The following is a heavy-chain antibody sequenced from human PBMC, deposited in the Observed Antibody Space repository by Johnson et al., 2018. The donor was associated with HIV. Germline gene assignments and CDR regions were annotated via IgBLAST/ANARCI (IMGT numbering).Heavy chain of an antibody. D-gene: IGHD1-26*01. CDR2: IRYDGSNK. CDR3: ARARVVGARSSAFDI. Sequence: QVQLVESGGGVVQPGGSLRLSCAASGFTFSSYGMHWVRQAPGKGLEWVAFIRYDGSNKYYADSVKGRFTISRDNAKNSLYLQMNSLRAEDTAVYYCARARVVGARSSAFDIWGQGTMVTVSS. J-gene: IGHJ3*02. V-gene: IGHV3-30*02. CDR1: GFTFSSYG.